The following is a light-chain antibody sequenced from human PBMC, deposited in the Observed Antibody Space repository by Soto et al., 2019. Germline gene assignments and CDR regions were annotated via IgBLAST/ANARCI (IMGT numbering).Light chain of an antibody. CDR1: QSISSW. CDR3: QHYNSYLWT. V-gene: IGKV1-5*03. CDR2: KAS. Sequence: DIQMTQSPSTLSASVGDRVTITCRASQSISSWLAWYQQKPGQAPKLLIYKASSLEGGVPSRFSGSGSGTEFTLTISSLQPDDFATYYCQHYNSYLWTFGQGTKVEIK. J-gene: IGKJ1*01.